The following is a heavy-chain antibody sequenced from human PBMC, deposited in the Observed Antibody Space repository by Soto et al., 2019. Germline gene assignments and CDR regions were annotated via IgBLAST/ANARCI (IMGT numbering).Heavy chain of an antibody. CDR2: ISGSGGST. CDR3: AKDSYYDFWSGYTDAFDI. CDR1: GFTFSSYA. J-gene: IGHJ3*02. V-gene: IGHV3-23*01. D-gene: IGHD3-3*01. Sequence: GGSLRLSCAASGFTFSSYAMSWVRQAPGKGLEWVSAISGSGGSTYYADSVKGRFTISRDNSKNTLYLQMNSLRAEDTAVYYCAKDSYYDFWSGYTDAFDIWGQGTMVTVSS.